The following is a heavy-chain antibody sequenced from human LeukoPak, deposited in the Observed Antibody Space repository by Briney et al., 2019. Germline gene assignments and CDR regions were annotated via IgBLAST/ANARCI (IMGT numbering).Heavy chain of an antibody. CDR2: IKSKTDGGTT. CDR3: TTDHPAAAGTGGDY. CDR1: GFTFSNAW. V-gene: IGHV3-15*01. Sequence: GGSLRLSCAASGFTFSNAWMSWVRQAPGKGLEWVGRIKSKTDGGTTDYAAPVKGRFTISRDDSKNTLYLQMNSLKTEDTAVYYCTTDHPAAAGTGGDYWGQGTLVTVSS. D-gene: IGHD6-13*01. J-gene: IGHJ4*02.